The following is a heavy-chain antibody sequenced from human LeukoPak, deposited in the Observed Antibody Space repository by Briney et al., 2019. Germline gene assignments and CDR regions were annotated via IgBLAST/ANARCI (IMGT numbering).Heavy chain of an antibody. J-gene: IGHJ5*02. Sequence: PGGSVRLSCAASGFTFSGYWMHWARQAPGKGLVWVACIKGDGSDTGYADSVKGRFTISRDNAKNMLYLQMNSLRFEDMAVYYCARDPRNKVFDPWGEGTLVSVSA. D-gene: IGHD1/OR15-1a*01. CDR2: IKGDGSDT. V-gene: IGHV3-74*01. CDR1: GFTFSGYW. CDR3: ARDPRNKVFDP.